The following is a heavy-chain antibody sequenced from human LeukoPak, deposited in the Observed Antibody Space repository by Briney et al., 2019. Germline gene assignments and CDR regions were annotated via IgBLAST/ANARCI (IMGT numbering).Heavy chain of an antibody. J-gene: IGHJ3*01. CDR2: INYGGST. CDR3: ARGFPPGSGSRGSHAFDV. V-gene: IGHV4-34*01. CDR1: EMSFSAYY. Sequence: PSETLSLTCAVSEMSFSAYYWNWIRQSPGKGLEWIGEINYGGSTKYTPSLEGRGTILIDTSKNQFSLKLTSVTAADTAVHYCARGFPPGSGSRGSHAFDVWGQGTMVTVSS. D-gene: IGHD6-19*01.